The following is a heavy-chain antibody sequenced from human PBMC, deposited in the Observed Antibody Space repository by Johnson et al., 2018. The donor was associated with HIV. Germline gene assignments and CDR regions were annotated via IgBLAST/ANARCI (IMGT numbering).Heavy chain of an antibody. D-gene: IGHD1-26*01. CDR3: ARVGATAAFDI. Sequence: VQLVESGGGLVQPGGSLRLSCAASGFTFSSYWMSWVRQAPGKGLEWVANIKQDGSAKYYVDSVKGRFTISRDNAKNSLYLQMNSLRAEDTAVYYCARVGATAAFDIWGQGTMVTVSS. CDR2: IKQDGSAK. CDR1: GFTFSSYW. J-gene: IGHJ3*02. V-gene: IGHV3-7*03.